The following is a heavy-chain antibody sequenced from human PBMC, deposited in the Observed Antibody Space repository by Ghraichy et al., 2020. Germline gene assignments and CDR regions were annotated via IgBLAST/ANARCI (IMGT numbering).Heavy chain of an antibody. CDR1: GFTFSDDD. J-gene: IGHJ3*01. CDR3: ARGGVPDAFDV. Sequence: GGSLRLSCAASGFTFSDDDMSWIRQAPGKGLEWVSYISSSDRPIYYADSVKGRFTLSRDKANNSLYLEMNSLRVEDTAMYYCARGGVPDAFDVWGQGTMVTVSS. V-gene: IGHV3-11*01. CDR2: ISSSDRPI. D-gene: IGHD3-16*01.